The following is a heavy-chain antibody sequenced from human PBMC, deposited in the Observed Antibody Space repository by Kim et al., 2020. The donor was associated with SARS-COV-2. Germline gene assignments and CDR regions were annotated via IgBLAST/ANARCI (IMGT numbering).Heavy chain of an antibody. J-gene: IGHJ6*02. CDR1: EISFNNKA. Sequence: GGSLRLSCAASEISFNNKAMTWVLQAPVKGLEWVSTVSISGVKTYYDDSVKGRFTISRDNSSNTVHLQMNSLKVEDTAIYYCARSANVLDVWGQGTTVTVSS. CDR3: ARSANVLDV. D-gene: IGHD3-16*01. CDR2: VSISGVKT. V-gene: IGHV3-23*01.